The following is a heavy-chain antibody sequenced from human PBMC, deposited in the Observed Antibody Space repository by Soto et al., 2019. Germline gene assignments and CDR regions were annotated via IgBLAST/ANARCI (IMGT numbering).Heavy chain of an antibody. CDR3: ARGRGDGYNQHWYFDL. D-gene: IGHD3-10*01. Sequence: VHLQQWGAGLLKPSETLSLTCAVYGGSFSGYYWSWIRQPPGKGLEWIGEINHSGSTNYNPSLKSRVSISVGTSNNQFSLKLSAVTAADTAVYYCARGRGDGYNQHWYFDLWGRGTLVTVSS. V-gene: IGHV4-34*01. CDR1: GGSFSGYY. J-gene: IGHJ2*01. CDR2: INHSGST.